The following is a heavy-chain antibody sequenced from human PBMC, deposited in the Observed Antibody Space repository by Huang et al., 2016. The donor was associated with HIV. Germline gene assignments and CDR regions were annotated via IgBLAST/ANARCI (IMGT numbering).Heavy chain of an antibody. CDR1: GDSVSNHY. Sequence: QVQLQESGPGLVKPSETLFLACSVSGDSVSNHYWNWIRQTPGKGLEWVGRIYSSGTTIDNPSRKNRVSFSLDTSKNQFALNVTSVTAADTAVYYCARGFDILVDRFDFWGQGTLVTVSS. CDR3: ARGFDILVDRFDF. CDR2: IYSSGTT. D-gene: IGHD3-9*01. J-gene: IGHJ4*02. V-gene: IGHV4-59*02.